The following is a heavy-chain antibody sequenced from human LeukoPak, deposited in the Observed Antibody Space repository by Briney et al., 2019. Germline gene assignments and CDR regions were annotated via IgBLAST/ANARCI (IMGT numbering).Heavy chain of an antibody. CDR3: ARGGHQAKGYSYGQKYYYGMDV. Sequence: PSGTLSLTCGVSYGSITDTNYWTWVRQPPGKGLEWIGEVNLHGDTNYNPSLKSRVTISVDTSKNQFSLKLSSVTAADTAAYYCARGGHQAKGYSYGQKYYYGMDVWGQGTTVTVSS. CDR2: VNLHGDT. CDR1: YGSITDTNY. J-gene: IGHJ6*02. V-gene: IGHV4-4*02. D-gene: IGHD5-18*01.